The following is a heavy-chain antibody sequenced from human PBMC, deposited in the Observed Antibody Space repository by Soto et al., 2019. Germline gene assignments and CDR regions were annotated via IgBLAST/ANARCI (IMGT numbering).Heavy chain of an antibody. CDR2: IYYSGST. CDR3: ARPSIAVAGPERGQDY. CDR1: GGSISGSSYY. D-gene: IGHD6-19*01. V-gene: IGHV4-39*01. Sequence: SETLSLTCTVSGGSISGSSYYWGWIRQPPGKGLEWIGSIYYSGSTYYNPSLKSRVTISVDTSKNQFSLKLSSVTAADTAVYYCARPSIAVAGPERGQDYWGQGTLVTVSS. J-gene: IGHJ4*02.